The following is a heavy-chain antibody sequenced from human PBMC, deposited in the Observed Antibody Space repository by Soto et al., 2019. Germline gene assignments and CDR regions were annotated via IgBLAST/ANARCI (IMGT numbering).Heavy chain of an antibody. Sequence: QVQLQQWGAGLLKPSETLSLTCAVYGGSFSGYYWNWIRQPPGKGLEWIGEINHSGSTNYNPSLKSRVTISVDTSKNQFYLKLSSVTAADTAVYYCARGWGTIFDYWGQGTLVTVSS. D-gene: IGHD7-27*01. J-gene: IGHJ4*02. CDR3: ARGWGTIFDY. V-gene: IGHV4-34*01. CDR1: GGSFSGYY. CDR2: INHSGST.